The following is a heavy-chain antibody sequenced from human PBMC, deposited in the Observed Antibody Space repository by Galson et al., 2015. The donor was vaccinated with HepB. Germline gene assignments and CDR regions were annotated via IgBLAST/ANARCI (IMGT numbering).Heavy chain of an antibody. Sequence: SLRLSCAAPGFTFNSSWMHWVRQAPGKGLVWVSRINSDGSSTIYADSVKGRFTISRDNTKNTLYLQMNSLRVEDTAVYYCVRDWILVVRRYYMDVWGEGTTVTVSS. D-gene: IGHD2-2*01. CDR2: INSDGSST. CDR1: GFTFNSSW. CDR3: VRDWILVVRRYYMDV. V-gene: IGHV3-74*01. J-gene: IGHJ6*03.